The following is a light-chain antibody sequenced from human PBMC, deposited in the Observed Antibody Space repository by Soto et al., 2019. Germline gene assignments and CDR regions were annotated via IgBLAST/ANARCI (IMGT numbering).Light chain of an antibody. CDR3: QQYGSSPLFA. CDR1: QSVSSNY. Sequence: EIVLTQSPGTLSLSPGERATLSCRASQSVSSNYLAWYQQKPGQAPRLLIYCASSRATGIPDRFSGSGSGTDFTLTISSLEPEDFAVYYCQQYGSSPLFAFGPGTEVDLK. J-gene: IGKJ3*01. CDR2: CAS. V-gene: IGKV3-20*01.